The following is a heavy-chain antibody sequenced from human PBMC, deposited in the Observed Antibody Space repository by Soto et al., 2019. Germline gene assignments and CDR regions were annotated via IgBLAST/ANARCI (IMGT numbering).Heavy chain of an antibody. D-gene: IGHD4-17*01. Sequence: QVQLVESGGGVVQPGRSLRLSCAASGFAFSTYGMHWVRQAPGKGLEWVAVISYDGNNKYYADSVKGRFTISRDNSKNTLYVQMNSLRAEDTALYYCAKLAVGTRATIFDYWGQGTLVTVSS. CDR3: AKLAVGTRATIFDY. CDR1: GFAFSTYG. J-gene: IGHJ4*02. V-gene: IGHV3-30*18. CDR2: ISYDGNNK.